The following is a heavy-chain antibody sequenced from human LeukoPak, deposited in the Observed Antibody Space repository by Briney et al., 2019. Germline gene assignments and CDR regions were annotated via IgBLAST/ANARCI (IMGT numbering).Heavy chain of an antibody. CDR1: GYTFTSYG. Sequence: ASVKVSCKASGYTFTSYGISWVRQAPGQGLEWMGWISAYNGNTNYAQNLQGRVTMTTDTSTSTAYMELRSLRSDDTAVYYCARATGWSTVPTYDAFDVWGQGTMVTVSS. CDR2: ISAYNGNT. D-gene: IGHD4-17*01. CDR3: ARATGWSTVPTYDAFDV. J-gene: IGHJ3*01. V-gene: IGHV1-18*01.